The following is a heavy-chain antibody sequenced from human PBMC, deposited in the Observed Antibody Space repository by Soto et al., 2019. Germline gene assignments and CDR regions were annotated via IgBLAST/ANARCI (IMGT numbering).Heavy chain of an antibody. V-gene: IGHV3-23*01. CDR2: ITTTGDTS. CDR1: GFTFSDFA. CDR3: ARFGSGLYYYYYGMDV. D-gene: IGHD3-10*01. J-gene: IGHJ6*02. Sequence: PGGSLRLSCAASGFTFSDFAMNWVRQTPGKRLEWVSIITTTGDTSYYADSVKGRFTISRDNAKKSLYLQINSLRAEDTAVYYCARFGSGLYYYYYGMDVWGQGTTVTVSS.